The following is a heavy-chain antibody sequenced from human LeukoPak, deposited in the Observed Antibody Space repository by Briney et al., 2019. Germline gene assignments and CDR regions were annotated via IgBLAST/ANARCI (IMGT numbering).Heavy chain of an antibody. D-gene: IGHD1-14*01. J-gene: IGHJ4*02. CDR1: GFTFSNYA. V-gene: IGHV3-23*01. CDR2: ISGSGGAT. Sequence: GSLRLSCAASGFTFSNYAMTWVRQAPGKGLEWLSGISGSGGATYYTDSVKGQFTISRDNSKNTLFLQIHNLGADDTAIYYCTKCVAEPGTCFFNEWGPGTLVTVSS. CDR3: TKCVAEPGTCFFNE.